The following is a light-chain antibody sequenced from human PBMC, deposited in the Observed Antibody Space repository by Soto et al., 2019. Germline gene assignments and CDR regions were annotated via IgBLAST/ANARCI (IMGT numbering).Light chain of an antibody. CDR2: DAS. CDR1: QSVSGY. CDR3: QQRSNCPST. V-gene: IGKV3-11*01. J-gene: IGKJ4*01. Sequence: EIVLTQSPATLSLSPGNRATLSRRASQSVSGYLAWYQQKPGQAPRLLIYDASTRAPGIPARFSGSGSGTDFTLTITSLEPEDFAVYYCQQRSNCPSTFGGGTKVEI.